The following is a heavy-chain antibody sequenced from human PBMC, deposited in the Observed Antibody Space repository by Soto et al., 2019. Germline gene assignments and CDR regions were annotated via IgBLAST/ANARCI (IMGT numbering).Heavy chain of an antibody. Sequence: EVQLVESGGGLVQPGRSLRLSCAASGFTFDDYAMHWVRQAPGKGLEWVSGISWNSGSIGYADSVKGRFTISRDNAKNSLYLQMNSLRAEDTALYYCAKDGVTTVTRGAFDIWGQGTMVTVSS. J-gene: IGHJ3*02. CDR1: GFTFDDYA. D-gene: IGHD4-17*01. V-gene: IGHV3-9*01. CDR3: AKDGVTTVTRGAFDI. CDR2: ISWNSGSI.